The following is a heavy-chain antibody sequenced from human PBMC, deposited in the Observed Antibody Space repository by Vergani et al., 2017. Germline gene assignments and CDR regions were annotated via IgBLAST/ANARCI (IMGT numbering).Heavy chain of an antibody. CDR2: ISSSSSYI. Sequence: EVQLVESGGGLVKPGGSLRLSCAASGFTFSSYSMNWVRQAPGKGLEWVSSISSSSSYIYYADSVKGRFTISRDNAKNSLYLQMNSLRAEHTAVYYCARGGRGVVRGVMDVWGQGTTVTVSS. CDR1: GFTFSSYS. V-gene: IGHV3-21*01. J-gene: IGHJ6*02. D-gene: IGHD3-10*01. CDR3: ARGGRGVVRGVMDV.